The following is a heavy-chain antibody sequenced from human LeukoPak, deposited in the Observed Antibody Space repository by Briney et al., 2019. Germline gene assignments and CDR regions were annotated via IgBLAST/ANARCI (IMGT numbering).Heavy chain of an antibody. D-gene: IGHD3-3*01. J-gene: IGHJ5*02. CDR1: GGSISSGGYY. V-gene: IGHV4-31*03. CDR2: IYYSGST. CDR3: ARGLPTSRITIFGGGFDP. Sequence: SETLSLTCTVSGGSISSGGYYWSWIRQHPWKGLEWIGYIYYSGSTYYNPSLKSRVTISVDTSKNQCSLKLSSVTAADTAVYYCARGLPTSRITIFGGGFDPWGQGTLVTVSS.